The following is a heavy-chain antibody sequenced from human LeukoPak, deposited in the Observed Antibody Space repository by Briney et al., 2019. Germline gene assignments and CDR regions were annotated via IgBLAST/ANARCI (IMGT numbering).Heavy chain of an antibody. Sequence: GRSLRLSCAASGFTFSSYAMHWVRQAPGKGLEWVAVISYDGSNKYYADSVKGRFTISRDNSKNTLYLQMNSLRAEGTAVYYCARSETPMADPFDYWGQGTLVTVSS. CDR2: ISYDGSNK. J-gene: IGHJ4*02. V-gene: IGHV3-30-3*01. CDR1: GFTFSSYA. D-gene: IGHD3-10*01. CDR3: ARSETPMADPFDY.